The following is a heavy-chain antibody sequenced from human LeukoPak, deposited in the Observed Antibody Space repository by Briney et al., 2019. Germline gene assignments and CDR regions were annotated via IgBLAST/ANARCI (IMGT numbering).Heavy chain of an antibody. CDR1: GYTFTSYG. V-gene: IGHV1-18*01. CDR3: ARDQFGGDWDWSSRHEEDAFDI. D-gene: IGHD3-16*01. J-gene: IGHJ3*02. CDR2: ISAYNGNT. Sequence: ASVKVSCKASGYTFTSYGISWVRQAPGQGLEWMGWISAYNGNTNYAQKLQGRVTMTTDTSTSTAYMELRSLRPDDTAVYYCARDQFGGDWDWSSRHEEDAFDIWGQGTMVTVSS.